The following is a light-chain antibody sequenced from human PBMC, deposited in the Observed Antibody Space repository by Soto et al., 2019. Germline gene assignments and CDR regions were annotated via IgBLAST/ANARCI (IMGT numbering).Light chain of an antibody. Sequence: QSALTQPASVSGSPGQSITISCPGTSSDVCGYNYVSWYQQHPGKAPKLMIYDVSNRPSGVSNRFSGSKSGNTASLTISGLQAEDEADYYCSSYTSSSTLDVVFGGGTQLTVL. CDR3: SSYTSSSTLDVV. CDR2: DVS. V-gene: IGLV2-14*01. CDR1: SSDVCGYNY. J-gene: IGLJ2*01.